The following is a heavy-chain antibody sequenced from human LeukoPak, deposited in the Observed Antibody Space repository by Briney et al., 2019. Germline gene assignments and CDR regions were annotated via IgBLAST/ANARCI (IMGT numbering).Heavy chain of an antibody. CDR2: INAGNGNT. D-gene: IGHD6-19*01. CDR3: ARDSSGWYYWFDP. CDR1: GYTFTSYA. V-gene: IGHV1-3*01. Sequence: EASVKVSCKASGYTFTSYAMHWVRQAPGQRLEWMGWINAGNGNTKYSQKFQGRVTITRDTSASTAYMELSSLRSEDTAVYYCARDSSGWYYWFDPWGQGTLATVSS. J-gene: IGHJ5*02.